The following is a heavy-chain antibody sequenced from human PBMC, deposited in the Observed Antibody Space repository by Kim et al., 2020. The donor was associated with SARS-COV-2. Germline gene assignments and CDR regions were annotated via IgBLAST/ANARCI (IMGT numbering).Heavy chain of an antibody. CDR2: TTGNGGSR. J-gene: IGHJ4*02. CDR3: AKGGLYFEH. D-gene: IGHD3-10*01. Sequence: GGSLRLSCSASGFDFNPYCMAWVRQAPGKGLEWVSYTTGNGGSRYYADSVRGRFTISRDNSRNTLYLQLTSLRVDDTAVYYCAKGGLYFEHWGQGTLVTVSS. V-gene: IGHV3-23*01. CDR1: GFDFNPYC.